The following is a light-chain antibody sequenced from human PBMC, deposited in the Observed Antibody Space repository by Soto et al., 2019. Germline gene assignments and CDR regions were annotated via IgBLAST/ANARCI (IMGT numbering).Light chain of an antibody. CDR2: GAS. CDR1: QSVSSN. J-gene: IGKJ5*01. V-gene: IGKV3-15*01. CDR3: QHYNNWPIT. Sequence: EIVMTQSPATLSVSPGEGATLSCRASQSVSSNLAWYQQKPGQAPRLLIQGASTRATGIPARFSGSGSGTEFTLTISSLQSEDVAVYYCQHYNNWPITFGQGTRLEIK.